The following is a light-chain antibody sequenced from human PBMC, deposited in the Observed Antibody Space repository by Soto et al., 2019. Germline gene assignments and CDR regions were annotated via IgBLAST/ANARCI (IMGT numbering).Light chain of an antibody. V-gene: IGKV1-6*01. CDR2: AVS. CDR3: LQDYSNPLT. CDR1: QGVGVD. Sequence: AIQMTQSPSSLAASVGDTVTMTCRTSQGVGVDLGWFHQKPGKAPNLLIYAVSTLQTGVPSRFSGSGSGTDFTLTISGLQPEDSGTFYCLQDYSNPLTFGGGTKVDIK. J-gene: IGKJ4*01.